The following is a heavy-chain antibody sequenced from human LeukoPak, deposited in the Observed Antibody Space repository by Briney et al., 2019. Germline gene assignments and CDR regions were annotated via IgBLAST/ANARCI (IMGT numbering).Heavy chain of an antibody. CDR1: GYSFTSYW. J-gene: IGHJ6*02. CDR2: IYPGGSDT. V-gene: IGHV5-51*01. D-gene: IGHD6-25*01. Sequence: GESLKISCKGSGYSFTSYWIGWVRQMPGKGLEWMGIIYPGGSDTRYSPSFQGQVTISADKSISTAYLQWSSLKASDTAMYYCARLGQGGSRHYYYGMDVWGQGTTVTVSS. CDR3: ARLGQGGSRHYYYGMDV.